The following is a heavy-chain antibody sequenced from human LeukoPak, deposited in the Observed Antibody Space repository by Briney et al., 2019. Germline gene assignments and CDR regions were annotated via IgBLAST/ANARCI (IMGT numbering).Heavy chain of an antibody. D-gene: IGHD6-13*01. CDR1: GFTFSDHY. CDR2: IRNKANSYTT. Sequence: GGSLRLSCAASGFTFSDHYMDWVRQAPGKGLEWVGRIRNKANSYTTEFAASVKGRFTISRDDSKNSLHLQMNGLKTDDTAVYFCARASSTYYYDYWGQGTLVTVSS. J-gene: IGHJ4*02. V-gene: IGHV3-72*01. CDR3: ARASSTYYYDY.